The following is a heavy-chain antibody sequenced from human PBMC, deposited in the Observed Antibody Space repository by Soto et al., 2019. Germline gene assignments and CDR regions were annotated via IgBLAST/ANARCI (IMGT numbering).Heavy chain of an antibody. V-gene: IGHV3-11*01. Sequence: QVQLMESGGGLVKPGGSLRLSCAASGFTFSDYFMSWIRQAPGKGLEWISYIGSRDTNMYYADSVRGRFTISRDNAKNSLYLQMNSLRVEDTAVYYCARDGATVADAFDIWGQGTMVTVS. CDR3: ARDGATVADAFDI. J-gene: IGHJ3*02. CDR2: IGSRDTNM. D-gene: IGHD4-17*01. CDR1: GFTFSDYF.